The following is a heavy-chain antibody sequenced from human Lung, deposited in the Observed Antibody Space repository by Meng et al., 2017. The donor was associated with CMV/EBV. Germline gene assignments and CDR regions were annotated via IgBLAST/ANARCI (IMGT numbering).Heavy chain of an antibody. CDR2: IYPGDSDT. D-gene: IGHD3-3*01. CDR1: GYSFTSYW. Sequence: GGSLRLXCKGSGYSFTSYWIGWVRQMPGKGLEWMGIIYPGDSDTRYSPSFQGQVTISADKSISTAYLQWSSLKASDTAMYYCARSFYDFWSGYTDYYYGMDVWXQGTAVTVS. J-gene: IGHJ6*02. V-gene: IGHV5-51*01. CDR3: ARSFYDFWSGYTDYYYGMDV.